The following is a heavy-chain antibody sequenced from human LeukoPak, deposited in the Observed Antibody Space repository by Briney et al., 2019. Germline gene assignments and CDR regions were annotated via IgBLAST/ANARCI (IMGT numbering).Heavy chain of an antibody. CDR2: ISGSGGST. J-gene: IGHJ4*02. Sequence: GGSLRLSCAASGFTFSSYAMIWVRQAPGKGLAWVSAISGSGGSTYYADSVKGRFTISRDNSKNTLYLQMNSLRAEDTAIYYCAKDLRYSSSWSYFDYWGQGTLVTVSS. CDR1: GFTFSSYA. V-gene: IGHV3-23*01. D-gene: IGHD6-13*01. CDR3: AKDLRYSSSWSYFDY.